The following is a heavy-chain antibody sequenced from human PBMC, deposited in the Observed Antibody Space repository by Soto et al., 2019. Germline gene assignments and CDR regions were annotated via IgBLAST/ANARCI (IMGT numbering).Heavy chain of an antibody. CDR3: ARNPAKYCSGGSCYSTYFDY. CDR2: IWYDGSNK. J-gene: IGHJ4*02. D-gene: IGHD2-15*01. CDR1: GFTFSSYG. Sequence: PGGSLRLSCAASGFTFSSYGMHWVRQAPGKGLEWVAVIWYDGSNKYYADSVKGRFTISRDNSKNTLYLQMNSLRAEDTAVYYCARNPAKYCSGGSCYSTYFDYWGQGTLVTVYS. V-gene: IGHV3-33*01.